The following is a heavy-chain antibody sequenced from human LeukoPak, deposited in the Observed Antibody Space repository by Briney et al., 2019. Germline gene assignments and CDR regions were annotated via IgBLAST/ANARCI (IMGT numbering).Heavy chain of an antibody. Sequence: WGYLSLSCAASGFTFNSYSMNRDRQAPGKGLEYVSAISINGGSTYHANPVKGRFTISRDNSKTTLYLQMNSLGAEDPAVYYCAKDFPMYYDILTGYYFDYWGQGTLVTVSS. V-gene: IGHV3-64*01. CDR1: GFTFNSYS. CDR2: ISINGGST. J-gene: IGHJ4*02. CDR3: AKDFPMYYDILTGYYFDY. D-gene: IGHD3-9*01.